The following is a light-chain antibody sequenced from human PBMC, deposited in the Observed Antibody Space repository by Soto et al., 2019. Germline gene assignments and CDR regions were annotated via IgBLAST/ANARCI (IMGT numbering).Light chain of an antibody. Sequence: VVMWHSPATLSVTPRATPNSSCRASQGVSSNLAWYQQKPGQAPRLLIYGASTRATGIPARFSGSGSGTDFTLTISSLEPEDFAVYYCQLRSSLLPTFAQGTRLEI. CDR2: GAS. CDR3: QLRSSLLPT. CDR1: QGVSSN. V-gene: IGKV3-15*01. J-gene: IGKJ5*01.